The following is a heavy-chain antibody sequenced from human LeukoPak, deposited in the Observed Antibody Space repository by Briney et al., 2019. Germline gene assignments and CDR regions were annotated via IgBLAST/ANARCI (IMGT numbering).Heavy chain of an antibody. CDR3: ARVVTMVRGVLPPLFDY. J-gene: IGHJ4*02. CDR2: ISAYNGNT. V-gene: IGHV1-18*04. D-gene: IGHD3-10*01. Sequence: RRASVTVSCKASGYTFTSYGISWVRQAPGQGLEWMGWISAYNGNTNYAQKLQCRVTMTTDTSTSTAYMELRSLRSDDPAVYYCARVVTMVRGVLPPLFDYRGQGTLVTVSS. CDR1: GYTFTSYG.